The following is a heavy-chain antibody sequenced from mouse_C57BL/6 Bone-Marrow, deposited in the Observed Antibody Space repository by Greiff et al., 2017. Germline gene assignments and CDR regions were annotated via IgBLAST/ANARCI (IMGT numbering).Heavy chain of an antibody. CDR2: INPNNGGT. V-gene: IGHV1-22*01. Sequence: VQLKESGPELVKPGASVKMSCKASGYTFTDYNMHWVKQSHGKSLEWIGYINPNNGGTSYNQKFKGKATLTVNKSSSTAYMELRSLTSEDSAVYYCARSWDDFDYWGQGTTLTVSS. CDR1: GYTFTDYN. D-gene: IGHD4-1*01. J-gene: IGHJ2*01. CDR3: ARSWDDFDY.